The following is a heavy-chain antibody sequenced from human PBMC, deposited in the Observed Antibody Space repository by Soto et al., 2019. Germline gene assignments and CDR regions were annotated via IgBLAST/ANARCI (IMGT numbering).Heavy chain of an antibody. J-gene: IGHJ6*02. Sequence: QVQLVQSGAEVKKPGASVKVSCKVSGYTLTELSMHWVRQAPGKGLEWMGGFDPEDGETIYAQKFQGRVTMTEDTSTDPAYMELSSLRSEDTAVYYCATWTPGEYGDYVVGGNGMDAWGQGTTVTVSS. CDR1: GYTLTELS. V-gene: IGHV1-24*01. D-gene: IGHD4-17*01. CDR2: FDPEDGET. CDR3: ATWTPGEYGDYVVGGNGMDA.